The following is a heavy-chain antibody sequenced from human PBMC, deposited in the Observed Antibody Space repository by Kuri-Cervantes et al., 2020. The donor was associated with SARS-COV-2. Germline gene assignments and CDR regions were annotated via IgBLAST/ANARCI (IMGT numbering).Heavy chain of an antibody. Sequence: GESLKISCAASGFTFSSYNMNWVRQAPGKGLEWVSYISGSSSSIYYADSVKGRFTISRDNAKNSLYLQMNTLRAEDTAVYYCASDDGNVYSGVSDVIDLWGQGTMVTVSS. V-gene: IGHV3-21*01. CDR1: GFTFSSYN. D-gene: IGHD1-26*01. J-gene: IGHJ3*01. CDR3: ASDDGNVYSGVSDVIDL. CDR2: ISGSSSSI.